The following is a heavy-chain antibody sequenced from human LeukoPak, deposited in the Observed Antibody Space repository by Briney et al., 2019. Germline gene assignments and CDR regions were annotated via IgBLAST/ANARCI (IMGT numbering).Heavy chain of an antibody. CDR3: ARRRMATINN. CDR1: GGSISSSSYY. CDR2: IYYSGST. D-gene: IGHD5-24*01. Sequence: PSETLSLTCTVSGGSISSSSYYWGWIRQPPGKGLEWIGSIYYSGSTYYNPSLKSRVTISVDTSKNQFSLKLSSVTAADTAVYYCARRRMATINNWGQGTLVTVSA. V-gene: IGHV4-39*01. J-gene: IGHJ4*02.